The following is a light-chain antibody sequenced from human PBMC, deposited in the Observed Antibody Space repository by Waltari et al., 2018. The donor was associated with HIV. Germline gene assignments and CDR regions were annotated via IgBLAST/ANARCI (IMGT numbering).Light chain of an antibody. CDR2: DVS. CDR1: SSDLGTYNY. J-gene: IGLJ2*01. CDR3: SSYTIRTTLE. Sequence: QSALTQPASVSGSPGQSITISCPGTSSDLGTYNYVSWYQQHPGEAPKLIIYDVSNRPSGVSNRFSGSKSGNTASLTISGLQAEDEADYYCSSYTIRTTLEFGGGTKLTVL. V-gene: IGLV2-14*03.